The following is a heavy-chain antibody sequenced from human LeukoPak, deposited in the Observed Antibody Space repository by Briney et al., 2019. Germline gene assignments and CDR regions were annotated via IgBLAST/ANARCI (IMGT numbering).Heavy chain of an antibody. CDR1: GFTFSSYA. J-gene: IGHJ4*02. CDR3: AKQLGYCSDGSCYFES. CDR2: ISDSGSSI. V-gene: IGHV3-23*01. D-gene: IGHD2-15*01. Sequence: GGSLRVSCEASGFTFSSYAMSWVRQAPGKGLEWVSAISDSGSSIYDADSVKGRFTISRDNSKNTLYLQMHSLRAEDTAVYYCAKQLGYCSDGSCYFESWGQGTLVTVSS.